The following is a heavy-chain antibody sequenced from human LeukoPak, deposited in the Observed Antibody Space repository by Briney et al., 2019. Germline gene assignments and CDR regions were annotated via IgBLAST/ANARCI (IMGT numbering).Heavy chain of an antibody. D-gene: IGHD2-21*01. CDR3: ARGYSVRGDY. CDR2: ISYDGSNK. CDR1: GFTFSGYA. V-gene: IGHV3-30-3*01. Sequence: PGGSLRLSCAASGFTFSGYAMHWVRQAPGKGLEWVAVISYDGSNKYYADSVKGRFTISRDNSKNTLYLQMNSLRVEDTAVYYCARGYSVRGDYWGQGTLVTVSS. J-gene: IGHJ4*02.